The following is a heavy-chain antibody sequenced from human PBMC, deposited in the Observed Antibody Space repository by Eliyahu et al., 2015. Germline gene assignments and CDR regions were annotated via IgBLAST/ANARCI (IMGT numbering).Heavy chain of an antibody. CDR1: GFXFXSYA. CDR3: AKENGILSGHPYGMDV. J-gene: IGHJ6*02. Sequence: EVQLLESGGGLVQPGGSLRLXCAASGFXFXSYAMSWVRQAPGKGLEWVSAISGTGGSTXYADXVKGRFTISRDKSKNTLYLQMNSLRAEDTAVYYCAKENGILSGHPYGMDVWGQGTTVTVSS. V-gene: IGHV3-23*01. D-gene: IGHD3-9*01. CDR2: ISGTGGST.